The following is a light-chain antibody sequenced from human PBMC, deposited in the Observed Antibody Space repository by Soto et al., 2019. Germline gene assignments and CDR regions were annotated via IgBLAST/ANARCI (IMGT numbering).Light chain of an antibody. V-gene: IGKV1-5*01. J-gene: IGKJ1*01. CDR2: DAS. CDR1: QSISSW. CDR3: QQYNSYSGT. Sequence: DIQMTQSPSTLSASVGDRVTITCRASQSISSWLAWYKQKPGKAPKLLIYDASSLESGVPSRFSGSGSGTEFTLTISRLQPDDFATYYCQQYNSYSGTFGQGTKVEIK.